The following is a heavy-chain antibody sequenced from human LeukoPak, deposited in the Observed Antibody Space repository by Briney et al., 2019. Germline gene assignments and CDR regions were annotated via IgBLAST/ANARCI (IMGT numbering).Heavy chain of an antibody. CDR2: IYPGDSDT. D-gene: IGHD6-13*01. Sequence: GESLKISCKGSGYSFTSYWIGWVRQMPGKGLEWMGIIYPGDSDTRYSPSFQGQVTISADKSISTAYLQWSSLKASDTAMYYCARTLTRDSSSWYAFDIWGRGTMVTVSS. CDR3: ARTLTRDSSSWYAFDI. J-gene: IGHJ3*02. V-gene: IGHV5-51*01. CDR1: GYSFTSYW.